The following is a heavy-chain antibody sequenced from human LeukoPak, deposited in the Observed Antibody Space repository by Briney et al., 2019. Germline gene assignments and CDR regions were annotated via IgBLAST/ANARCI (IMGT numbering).Heavy chain of an antibody. D-gene: IGHD6-13*01. CDR3: AKDKQSWPSANWFDP. Sequence: GGSLRLSCAASGFTFSSYDMHWVRQATGKGLEWVSAIGTAGDTYYPGSVKGRFTISRENAKNSLYLQMNSLRAEDTAVYYCAKDKQSWPSANWFDPWGQGTLVTVSS. CDR2: IGTAGDT. J-gene: IGHJ5*02. V-gene: IGHV3-13*01. CDR1: GFTFSSYD.